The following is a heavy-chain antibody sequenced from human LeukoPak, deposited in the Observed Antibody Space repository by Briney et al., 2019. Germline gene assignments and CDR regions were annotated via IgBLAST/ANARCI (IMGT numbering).Heavy chain of an antibody. CDR1: GGSISSGDYY. J-gene: IGHJ6*02. Sequence: SQTLSLTCTVSGGSISSGDYYWSWIRQPPGKGLEWIGYIYYSGSTYYNPSLKSRVTISVDTSKNQFSLKLSSVTAADTAVYYCARGYSGSYSNYYGMDVWGQGTTVTVSS. CDR2: IYYSGST. D-gene: IGHD1-26*01. V-gene: IGHV4-30-4*01. CDR3: ARGYSGSYSNYYGMDV.